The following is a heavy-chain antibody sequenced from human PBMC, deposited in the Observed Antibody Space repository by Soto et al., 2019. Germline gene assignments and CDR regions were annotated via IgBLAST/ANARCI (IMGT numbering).Heavy chain of an antibody. Sequence: GGSLRLSCAASGFTFSSYAMHWVRQAPGKGLEWVAVISYDGSNKYYADSVKGRFTISRDNSKNTLYLQMNSLRAEDTAVYYCARDEGYYDSSGPPFDYWGQGTLVTV. V-gene: IGHV3-30-3*01. CDR1: GFTFSSYA. CDR2: ISYDGSNK. J-gene: IGHJ4*02. CDR3: ARDEGYYDSSGPPFDY. D-gene: IGHD3-22*01.